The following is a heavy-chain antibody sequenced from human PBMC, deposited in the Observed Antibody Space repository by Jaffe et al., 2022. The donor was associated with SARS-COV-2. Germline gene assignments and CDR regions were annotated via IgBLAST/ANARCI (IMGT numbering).Heavy chain of an antibody. J-gene: IGHJ6*02. D-gene: IGHD2-2*01. CDR3: AKWRGLFCMNTNCHPYGMDI. CDR2: ISGSGGST. V-gene: IGHV3-23*01. Sequence: EAQLLESGGGLVQPGGSLRLSCAASGFTFGSYAMSWVRQAPGKGLEWVSAISGSGGSTKYADSVKGRFTISRDNSKNTLYVQMNSLRVEDTAVYYCAKWRGLFCMNTNCHPYGMDIWGQGTTVAVSS. CDR1: GFTFGSYA.